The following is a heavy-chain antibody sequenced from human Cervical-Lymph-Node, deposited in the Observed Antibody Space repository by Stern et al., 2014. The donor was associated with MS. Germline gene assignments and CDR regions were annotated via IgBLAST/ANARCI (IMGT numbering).Heavy chain of an antibody. J-gene: IGHJ4*02. CDR2: INPSGGRK. V-gene: IGHV1-46*01. CDR1: GYSFTSYY. D-gene: IGHD6-13*01. Sequence: QVQLVQSGAEVKKPAASVKVSCKASGYSFTSYYMHWVRQAPGQGLEWMGIINPSGGRKNYAKKVQEIVTMTRDKSKSHIYMEMSSLRSEDPALYYCARDGMTAATYYFDFWGQGTVVTVSS. CDR3: ARDGMTAATYYFDF.